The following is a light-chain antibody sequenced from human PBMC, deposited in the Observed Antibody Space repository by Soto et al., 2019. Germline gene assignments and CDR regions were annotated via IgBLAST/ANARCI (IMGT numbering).Light chain of an antibody. J-gene: IGKJ1*01. CDR3: QQYKNWQPT. CDR2: GAS. Sequence: EIVMTQSPATLSVSPGERATLSCRASQRVSRNLAWYQQKPGQAPRLLIYGASTRATGIPARFSGSGSGTEFTLTISSLQSEDFAVYYFQQYKNWQPTFGQGTKVEIK. CDR1: QRVSRN. V-gene: IGKV3-15*01.